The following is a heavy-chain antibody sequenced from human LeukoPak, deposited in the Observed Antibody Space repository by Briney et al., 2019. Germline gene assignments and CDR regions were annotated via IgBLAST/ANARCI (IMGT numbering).Heavy chain of an antibody. V-gene: IGHV3-30*18. Sequence: SGSSLRLSCAASGFTFSSYGMHCVRHAPGKGLDWVAAISYDGSNKYYSDSVKGRFTISRDNSKNTLYLQMNSLRAEDTAVYYCAKLATSGYPDYWGKGTLVTVSS. CDR2: ISYDGSNK. D-gene: IGHD3-22*01. J-gene: IGHJ4*02. CDR3: AKLATSGYPDY. CDR1: GFTFSSYG.